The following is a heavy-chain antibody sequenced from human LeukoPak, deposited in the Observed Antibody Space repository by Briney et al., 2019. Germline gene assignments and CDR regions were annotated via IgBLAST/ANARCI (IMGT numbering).Heavy chain of an antibody. Sequence: SETLSLTCTVSGYSISSGYYWSWIRQPAGKGLEWIGRIYTSGSTNYNPSLKSRVTISVDTSKNQFSLKLSSVTAADTAVYYCAGNYYGSGSYYSEDRYWGQGTLVTVSS. J-gene: IGHJ4*02. D-gene: IGHD3-10*01. CDR2: IYTSGST. CDR3: AGNYYGSGSYYSEDRY. CDR1: GYSISSGYY. V-gene: IGHV4-61*02.